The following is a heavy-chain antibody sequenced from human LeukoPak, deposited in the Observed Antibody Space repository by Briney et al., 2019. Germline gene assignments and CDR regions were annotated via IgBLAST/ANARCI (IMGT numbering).Heavy chain of an antibody. CDR3: ARGTVTAPYY. D-gene: IGHD2-21*02. J-gene: IGHJ4*02. CDR2: IYSGGNT. Sequence: PGGSLRLSCAASGFSVSNTYISGVRQAPGKGLEWVSIIYSGGNTYYADSVKGRFTISRDNSKNTLYLQMNRLRPEDTAVYYCARGTVTAPYYGGQGTLVTVSS. CDR1: GFSVSNTY. V-gene: IGHV3-53*01.